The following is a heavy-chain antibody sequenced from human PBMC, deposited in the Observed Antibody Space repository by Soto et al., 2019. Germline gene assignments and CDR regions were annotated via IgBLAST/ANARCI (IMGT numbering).Heavy chain of an antibody. CDR1: GDSISNLDYF. CDR3: VRVYGRSSCFFDS. J-gene: IGHJ4*02. V-gene: IGHV4-30-4*01. CDR2: IYKSATT. D-gene: IGHD6-6*01. Sequence: PSETLSLTCSVSGDSISNLDYFWAWIRQPPGQALEYIGYIYKSATTYYNPSFESRVAISVDTSKSQFSLNVTSVTAADTAVYFCVRVYGRSSCFFDSWGQGTLVTVSS.